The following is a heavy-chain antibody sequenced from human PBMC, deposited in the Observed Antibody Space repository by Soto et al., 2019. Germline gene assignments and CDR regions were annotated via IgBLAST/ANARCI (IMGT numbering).Heavy chain of an antibody. CDR2: IYPADSDS. CDR3: ARQDIVTAPVPGVYFDX. J-gene: IGHJ4*02. D-gene: IGHD2-15*01. V-gene: IGHV5-51*01. Sequence: GESLNISCKPDGYSFTRPWIGWVRQVPGSGLESVAVIYPADSDSRYSPSFRGRVTISVDISINTVYLQWRSLNSSDTAIYFCARQDIVTAPVPGVYFDXSGQGT. CDR1: GYSFTRPW.